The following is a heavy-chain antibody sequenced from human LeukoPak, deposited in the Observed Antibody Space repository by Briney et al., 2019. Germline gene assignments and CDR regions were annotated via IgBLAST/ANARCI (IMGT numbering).Heavy chain of an antibody. D-gene: IGHD1-1*01. V-gene: IGHV5-51*01. Sequence: GASLQISCKGPGYSFTSYWIGWVRRLPGKGLEWMGIIYPGDSDTRYSPSFQGQVTISADKSISTAYLQWSSLKASDTAMYYCARRMGTTNGFDYWGQGTLVTVSS. J-gene: IGHJ4*02. CDR1: GYSFTSYW. CDR3: ARRMGTTNGFDY. CDR2: IYPGDSDT.